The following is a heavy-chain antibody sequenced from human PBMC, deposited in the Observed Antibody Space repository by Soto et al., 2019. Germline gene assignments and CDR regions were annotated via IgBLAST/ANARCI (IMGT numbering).Heavy chain of an antibody. J-gene: IGHJ4*02. CDR3: ARASTSSNYVDY. CDR2: IIPILGIA. CDR1: GGTFSSYT. Sequence: QVQLVQSGAEVKKPGSSVKVSCKASGGTFSSYTISWVRQAPGQELEWMGRIIPILGIANYAQKLQGRVTITADKSTSTAYMELSSLRSEDTAVYYCARASTSSNYVDYWGQGTLVTVSS. D-gene: IGHD2-2*01. V-gene: IGHV1-69*02.